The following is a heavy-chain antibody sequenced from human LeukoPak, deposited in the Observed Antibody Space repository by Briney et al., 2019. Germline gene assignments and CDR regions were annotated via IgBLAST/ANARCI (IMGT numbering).Heavy chain of an antibody. J-gene: IGHJ4*02. V-gene: IGHV4-34*01. Sequence: SETLSLTCAVYGGTFSEYYWSWIRQTPGKGLEWIGEINYSGTTTYNPSLRGRVTISVDTSKNQFSLKLTSVTAADTAVYYCARDSGQHRGYDWSHWGQGTLVTVSS. CDR2: INYSGTT. CDR3: ARDSGQHRGYDWSH. CDR1: GGTFSEYY. D-gene: IGHD5-12*01.